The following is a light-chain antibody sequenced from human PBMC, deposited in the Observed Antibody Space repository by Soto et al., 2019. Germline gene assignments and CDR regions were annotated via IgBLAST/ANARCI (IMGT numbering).Light chain of an antibody. Sequence: EIVLTQSPGTLSLSPGERAILSCRASQRVGSSSLAWYQQRPGQAPRLLIYGVSTRATGIPDRFSSSGSGTDFTLTISRLESEDFAVYFCQQFGTSPAFGGGTKVEIK. V-gene: IGKV3-20*01. CDR2: GVS. J-gene: IGKJ4*01. CDR1: QRVGSSS. CDR3: QQFGTSPA.